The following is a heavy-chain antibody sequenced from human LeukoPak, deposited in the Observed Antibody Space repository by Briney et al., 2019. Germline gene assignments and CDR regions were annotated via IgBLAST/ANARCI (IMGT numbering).Heavy chain of an antibody. D-gene: IGHD3-10*01. J-gene: IGHJ4*02. Sequence: SETLSLMRSVSGHLISSGYFWGWIRQPPGKGLEWIAIVYHNGSAYYNPSLKSRASTSVHTSSNQFSLTLTSVSAADTAVNHCARLTSWFVAFWGQGSQVTVSS. CDR2: VYHNGSA. V-gene: IGHV4-38-2*02. CDR1: GHLISSGYF. CDR3: ARLTSWFVAF.